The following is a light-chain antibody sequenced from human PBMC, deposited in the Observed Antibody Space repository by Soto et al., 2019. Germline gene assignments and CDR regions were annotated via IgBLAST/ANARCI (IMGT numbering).Light chain of an antibody. CDR2: DVS. J-gene: IGKJ2*02. Sequence: DIQMTQSPSTLAASVGDTVTMTCRSSSKWLAWYQKKPGKAPKLLIYDVSNLERGVPPRFSGSTSGAESTLTITGLQPEDLGTYYCQHTTDCTFGQGTKVGIK. CDR3: QHTTDCT. CDR1: SSKW. V-gene: IGKV1-5*01.